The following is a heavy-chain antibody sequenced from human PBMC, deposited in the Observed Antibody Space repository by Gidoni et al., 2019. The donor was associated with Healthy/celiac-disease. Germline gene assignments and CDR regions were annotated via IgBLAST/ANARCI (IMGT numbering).Heavy chain of an antibody. D-gene: IGHD2-15*01. CDR3: TGSPPYCSGGSCYPNWFDP. V-gene: IGHV4-59*08. J-gene: IGHJ5*02. CDR2: IYYSGST. Sequence: QVQLQESGPGLVKPSETLSLTCTVSGGSISSYSWSWIRQPPGKGLEWIGYIYYSGSTNYNPSLKSRVTISVDTSKNQFSLKLSSVTAADTAVYYCTGSPPYCSGGSCYPNWFDPWGQGTLVTVSS. CDR1: GGSISSYS.